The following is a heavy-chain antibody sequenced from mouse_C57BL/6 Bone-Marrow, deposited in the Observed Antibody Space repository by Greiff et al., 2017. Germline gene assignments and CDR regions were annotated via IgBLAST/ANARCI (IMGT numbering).Heavy chain of an antibody. CDR3: TRGSLRSWYFDV. V-gene: IGHV1-5*01. Sequence: VQLKESGTVLARPGASVKMSCKTSGYTFTSYWMHWVKQRPGQGLEWIGAIYPGNSDTSYNQKFKGKGKLTAVTSASTAFMELSSLTNEDSAVYYCTRGSLRSWYFDVWGTGTTVTVSS. D-gene: IGHD2-1*01. CDR1: GYTFTSYW. CDR2: IYPGNSDT. J-gene: IGHJ1*03.